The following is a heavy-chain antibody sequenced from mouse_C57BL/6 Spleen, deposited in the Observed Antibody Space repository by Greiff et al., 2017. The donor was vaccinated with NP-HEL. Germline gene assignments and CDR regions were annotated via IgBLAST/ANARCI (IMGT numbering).Heavy chain of an antibody. V-gene: IGHV1-64*01. CDR3: ARGTNGSGYDY. Sequence: QVQLQQPGAELVKPGASLKLSCKASGYTFTSYWMHWVKQRPGQGLEWIGMIHPNSGSTNYNEKFKSKATLTVDKSSSTAYMQLSSLTSEDSAVEDCARGTNGSGYDYWGQGTTLTVSS. J-gene: IGHJ2*01. CDR2: IHPNSGST. D-gene: IGHD1-1*01. CDR1: GYTFTSYW.